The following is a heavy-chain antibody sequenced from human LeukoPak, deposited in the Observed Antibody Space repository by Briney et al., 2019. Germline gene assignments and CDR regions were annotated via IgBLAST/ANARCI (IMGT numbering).Heavy chain of an antibody. J-gene: IGHJ6*03. CDR3: ARDYDTYYYYMDV. CDR2: IYTSGST. D-gene: IGHD3-9*01. V-gene: IGHV4-61*02. Sequence: PSETLSLTCTVSGGSISSGSYYWSWIRQPAGKGLEWIGRIYTSGSTNYSPSLKSRVTISVDTSKNQFSLKLSSVTAADTAVYYCARDYDTYYYYMDVWGKGTTVTISS. CDR1: GGSISSGSYY.